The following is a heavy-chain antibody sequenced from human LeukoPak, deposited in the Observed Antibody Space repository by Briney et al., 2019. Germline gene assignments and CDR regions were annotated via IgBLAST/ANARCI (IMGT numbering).Heavy chain of an antibody. Sequence: SETLSLTCTVSGGSISSYYWSWIRQPPGKGLEWIGYIYYSGSTNYNPSLKSRVTISVDTSKNQFSLKLSSVTAADTAVYYCARLYCSGGSCYSDVLFDYWDQGTLVTVSS. D-gene: IGHD2-15*01. CDR1: GGSISSYY. V-gene: IGHV4-59*08. CDR2: IYYSGST. CDR3: ARLYCSGGSCYSDVLFDY. J-gene: IGHJ4*02.